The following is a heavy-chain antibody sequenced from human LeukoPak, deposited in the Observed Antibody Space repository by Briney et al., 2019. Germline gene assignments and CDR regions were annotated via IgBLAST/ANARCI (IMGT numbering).Heavy chain of an antibody. V-gene: IGHV1-18*01. Sequence: ASVKVSCKASGYTFTSYGISWVRQAPGQGLEWMGWISAYNGNTNYAQKLQGRVTMTTDTSTSTAYMELRSLRSDDTAVYYCAREGPVIVGAMQPDYWGQGTLVTVSS. CDR3: AREGPVIVGAMQPDY. CDR1: GYTFTSYG. J-gene: IGHJ4*02. D-gene: IGHD1-26*01. CDR2: ISAYNGNT.